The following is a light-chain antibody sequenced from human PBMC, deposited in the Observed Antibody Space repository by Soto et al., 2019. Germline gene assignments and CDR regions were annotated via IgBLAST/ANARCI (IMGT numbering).Light chain of an antibody. J-gene: IGKJ1*01. CDR3: QPYDSYSRT. CDR2: DAS. V-gene: IGKV1-5*01. CDR1: EGISTW. Sequence: DIQMTQSPATLSASVGDRVTITCRATEGISTWLAWYQQKPGKAPKLLIYDASSLQGGVPSRFSGSGSGTEFTLTISSLQPDDFATYYCQPYDSYSRTFGQGTKVDI.